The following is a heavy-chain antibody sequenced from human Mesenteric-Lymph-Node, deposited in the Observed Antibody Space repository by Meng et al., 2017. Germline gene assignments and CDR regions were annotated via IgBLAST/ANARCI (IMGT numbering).Heavy chain of an antibody. Sequence: LVQPGAEVKKPGSSVKASCKSAGGTCSSYAISWVRQAPGQGLEWVGVINPSGGSTTYSQKFQGRLTMTRDTSTSAVYMELSRLRSDDTAVYYCASLSGSSAEYYFDYWGQGTLVTVSS. V-gene: IGHV1-46*01. J-gene: IGHJ4*02. CDR1: GGTCSSYA. D-gene: IGHD6-6*01. CDR2: INPSGGST. CDR3: ASLSGSSAEYYFDY.